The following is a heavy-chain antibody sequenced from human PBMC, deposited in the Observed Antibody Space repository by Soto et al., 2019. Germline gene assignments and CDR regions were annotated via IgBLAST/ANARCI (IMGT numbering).Heavy chain of an antibody. CDR1: GYTLTELA. CDR2: FDPEDGET. D-gene: IGHD3-22*01. J-gene: IGHJ3*02. Sequence: VSVKVSCKFSGYTLTELAMHWVRQAPGKGLEWMGGFDPEDGETIYAQKFQGRVTMTEDTSTDTAYMELSSLRSEDTAVYYCATGKEIVVVHDAFDIWGQGTMVTVSS. CDR3: ATGKEIVVVHDAFDI. V-gene: IGHV1-24*01.